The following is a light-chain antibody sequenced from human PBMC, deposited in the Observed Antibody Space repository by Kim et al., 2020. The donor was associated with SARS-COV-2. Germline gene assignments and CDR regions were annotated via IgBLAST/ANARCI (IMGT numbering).Light chain of an antibody. V-gene: IGKV3-20*01. CDR3: QQYSSSPAT. CDR2: GAS. Sequence: PGERATLCCSASQSVSSNNFAWYQQRPGQAPRLLIYGASSRATGIPDRFSGSGSGTDFTLTITRLEPEDFAVYYCQQYSSSPATFGQGTKVDIK. CDR1: QSVSSNN. J-gene: IGKJ1*01.